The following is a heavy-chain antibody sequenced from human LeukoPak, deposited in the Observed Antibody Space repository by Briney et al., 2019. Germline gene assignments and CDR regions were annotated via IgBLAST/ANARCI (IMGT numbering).Heavy chain of an antibody. J-gene: IGHJ4*02. CDR2: IYTTGST. D-gene: IGHD2-15*01. Sequence: SETLSLTCTVSGGSISTYYRSWIRQPAGKGLEWIGRIYTTGSTNYSPSLKSRVTMSVDTSKNQFSLKLRSVTAADTAVYYCAGGGSQTGQDYWGQGTLVTVSS. V-gene: IGHV4-4*07. CDR3: AGGGSQTGQDY. CDR1: GGSISTYY.